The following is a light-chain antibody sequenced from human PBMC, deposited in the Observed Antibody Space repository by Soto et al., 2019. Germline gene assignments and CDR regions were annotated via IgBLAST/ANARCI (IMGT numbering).Light chain of an antibody. CDR2: AAP. Sequence: DIQMTQSPSSLSASVGDTVTITCRASQSINNYLNWYQQKPGEAPKLLIHAAPSLQSWVPSRFSGSGSETAFTLTISSLQAEDLATYYCQQSYSSLTFGGGTKVDIK. CDR1: QSINNY. CDR3: QQSYSSLT. V-gene: IGKV1-39*01. J-gene: IGKJ4*01.